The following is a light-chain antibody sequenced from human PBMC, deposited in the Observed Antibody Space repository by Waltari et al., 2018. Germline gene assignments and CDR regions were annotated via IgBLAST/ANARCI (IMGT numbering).Light chain of an antibody. V-gene: IGKV4-1*01. CDR3: QQYYSTPQT. Sequence: IVMTQSPDSLTVSLGERATINCKSSESVLYHSNNKNYLAWYQQKPGQPPKLLIYWASTRESGVPDRFSGSGSGTDFTLTISSLQAEDVAVYYCQQYYSTPQTFGQGTKVEIK. J-gene: IGKJ1*01. CDR1: ESVLYHSNNKNY. CDR2: WAS.